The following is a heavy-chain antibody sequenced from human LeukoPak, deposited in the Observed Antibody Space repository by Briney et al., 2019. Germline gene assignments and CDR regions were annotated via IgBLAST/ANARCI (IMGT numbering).Heavy chain of an antibody. J-gene: IGHJ6*03. CDR3: ARGGTDYYMDV. CDR1: GGSVSNYY. Sequence: SETLSLTCTVSGGSVSNYYWSWIRQPPGKGLEWIGYIYYSGSTKYNPSLKSRVTISVDTSKNQFSLKLSSVTAADTAVYYCARGGTDYYMDVWGKGTTVTVSS. CDR2: IYYSGST. V-gene: IGHV4-59*08.